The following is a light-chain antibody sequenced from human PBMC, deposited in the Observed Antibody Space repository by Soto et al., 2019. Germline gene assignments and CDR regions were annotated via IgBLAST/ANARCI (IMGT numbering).Light chain of an antibody. Sequence: EIVMTQSPATLSVSPGERATLTCRASQSVSSGLAWYQQKPGQAPRLLIYCASTRDISIPARFSGSRSGTKFTLPISSLQYEDFVVYYCQQYNNCPLYTFGQGTKLEIK. J-gene: IGKJ2*01. CDR3: QQYNNCPLYT. V-gene: IGKV3-15*01. CDR2: CAS. CDR1: QSVSSG.